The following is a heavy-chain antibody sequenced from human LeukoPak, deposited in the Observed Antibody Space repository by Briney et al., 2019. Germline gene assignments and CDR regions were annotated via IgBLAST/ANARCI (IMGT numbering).Heavy chain of an antibody. Sequence: GGSLRLSCAASGFTVSHYYMTWVRQAPGKGLECVSVIYSGGSTYSADSVKGRFTISRDNSRNMVYLQMSSLRAEDTAVYYRARTRGSHPSPFDSWGQGTLVTVSS. CDR3: ARTRGSHPSPFDS. CDR1: GFTVSHYY. D-gene: IGHD3-10*01. V-gene: IGHV3-53*01. CDR2: IYSGGST. J-gene: IGHJ4*02.